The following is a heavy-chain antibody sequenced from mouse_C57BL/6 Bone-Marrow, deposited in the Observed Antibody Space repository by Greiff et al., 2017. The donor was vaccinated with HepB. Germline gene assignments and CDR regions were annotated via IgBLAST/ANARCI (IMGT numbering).Heavy chain of an antibody. V-gene: IGHV1-81*01. D-gene: IGHD1-1*01. CDR2: IYPRSGNT. CDR3: ARENGRWFAY. Sequence: QVQLQQSGAELARPGASVKLSCKASGYTFTSYGISWVKQRTGQGLEWIGEIYPRSGNTYYNEKFKGKATLTADKSSSTAYMELRSLTSEDSAVYFCARENGRWFAYWGQGTLVTVSA. CDR1: GYTFTSYG. J-gene: IGHJ3*01.